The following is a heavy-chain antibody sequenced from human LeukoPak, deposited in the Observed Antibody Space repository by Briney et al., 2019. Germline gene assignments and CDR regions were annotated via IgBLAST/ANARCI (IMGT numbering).Heavy chain of an antibody. D-gene: IGHD2-2*01. V-gene: IGHV1-2*02. CDR3: APALDLYYFDY. CDR1: GYTFTGHY. CDR2: INPNSGGT. J-gene: IGHJ4*02. Sequence: ASVKVSCKAPGYTFTGHYMHWVRQAPGQGLEWMGWINPNSGGTNYAQKFQGRVTMTRDTSISTAYMELSRLRSDDTAVYYCAPALDLYYFDYWGQGTLVTVSS.